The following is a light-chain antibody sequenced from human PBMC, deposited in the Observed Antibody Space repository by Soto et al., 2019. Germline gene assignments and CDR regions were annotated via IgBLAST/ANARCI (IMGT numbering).Light chain of an antibody. Sequence: QTVVTQEPSLTVSPGGTVTLTCGSSTGAVTSGHYPYWFQQKPGQAPRTLIFDVNRKHSWTPARFSGSLLGGKAALTLSGAHPEDEADYYCLLTYVGSRVFGGGIKLTVL. J-gene: IGLJ2*01. V-gene: IGLV7-46*01. CDR1: TGAVTSGHY. CDR2: DVN. CDR3: LLTYVGSRV.